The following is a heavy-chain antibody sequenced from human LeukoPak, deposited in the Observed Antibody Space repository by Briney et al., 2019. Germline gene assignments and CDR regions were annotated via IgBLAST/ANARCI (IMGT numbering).Heavy chain of an antibody. CDR3: ARDRLLDYYYYTDV. CDR2: IIPIFGTA. V-gene: IGHV1-69*05. J-gene: IGHJ6*03. Sequence: SVKVSCKASGGTFSSYAISWERPAPGQGLEWVGGIIPIFGTANNAQKFQGRLTLTTSESTNTAHMELTSLGYEEQDGYLFARDRLLDYYYYTDVGNKRTTVTVSS. D-gene: IGHD2-15*01. CDR1: GGTFSSYA.